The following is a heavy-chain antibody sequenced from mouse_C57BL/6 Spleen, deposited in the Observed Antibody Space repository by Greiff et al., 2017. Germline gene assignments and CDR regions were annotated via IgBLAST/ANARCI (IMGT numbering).Heavy chain of an antibody. CDR1: GYTFTSYG. CDR3: AYYDYDGEAWFAY. V-gene: IGHV1-81*01. J-gene: IGHJ3*01. CDR2: IYPRSGNT. Sequence: VKLMESGAELARPGASVKLSCKASGYTFTSYGISWVKQRTGQGLEWIGEIYPRSGNTYYNEKFKGKATLTADKSSSTAYMELRSLTSEDSAVYFCAYYDYDGEAWFAYWGQGTLVTVSA. D-gene: IGHD2-4*01.